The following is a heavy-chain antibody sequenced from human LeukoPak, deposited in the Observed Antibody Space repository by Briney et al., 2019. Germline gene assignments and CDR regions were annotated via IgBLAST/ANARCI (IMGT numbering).Heavy chain of an antibody. J-gene: IGHJ4*02. CDR1: GFTFSSYA. CDR3: AEDREGYSYGVDY. CDR2: ISSSGGST. Sequence: GGSLRLSCAASGFTFSSYAMSWVRQAPGKGLEWVSAISSSGGSTYYADSVKGRFTISRDNSKNTLYLQMNSLSAEDTAVYYCAEDREGYSYGVDYWGQGTLVTVSS. D-gene: IGHD5-18*01. V-gene: IGHV3-23*01.